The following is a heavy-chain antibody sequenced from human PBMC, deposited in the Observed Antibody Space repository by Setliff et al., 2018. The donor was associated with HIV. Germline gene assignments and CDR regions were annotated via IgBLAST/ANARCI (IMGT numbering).Heavy chain of an antibody. Sequence: SETLSLTCTVSGGSISSYYWSWIRQPPGEGLEWIGYIFYSGSTNYNPSLKSRVTISVDTSKNQFSLKLSSVTAADTAVYYCARDQLLVGTTTGYYYYGMDVWGQGTTVTVSS. V-gene: IGHV4-59*12. J-gene: IGHJ6*02. CDR1: GGSISSYY. CDR2: IFYSGST. D-gene: IGHD1-26*01. CDR3: ARDQLLVGTTTGYYYYGMDV.